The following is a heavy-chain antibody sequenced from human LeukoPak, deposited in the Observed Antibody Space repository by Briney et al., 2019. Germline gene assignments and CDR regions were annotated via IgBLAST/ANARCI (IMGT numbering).Heavy chain of an antibody. CDR1: GFPFNTYW. J-gene: IGHJ4*02. V-gene: IGHV3-7*01. CDR3: ARGTGVYYIY. Sequence: PGGSLRLSCAASGFPFNTYWMSWVRQSPGEGLQWVANIKPDGSDKYYVDSVRGRFTVSRDNAKNSLYLHLSSLGADDTAVYYCARGTGVYYIYWGQGTLVTVSS. CDR2: IKPDGSDK. D-gene: IGHD1-26*01.